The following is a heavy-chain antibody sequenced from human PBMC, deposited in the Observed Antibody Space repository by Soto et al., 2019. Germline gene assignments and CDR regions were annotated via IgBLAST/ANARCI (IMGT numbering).Heavy chain of an antibody. V-gene: IGHV4-61*01. D-gene: IGHD2-2*02. CDR1: GGSVSSDTHY. Sequence: SETLSLTCTVSGGSVSSDTHYWSWIRQPPGKRLEWIGFIYSSGSTNYNRSLKSRVTMSVDTSKNQFSLKLRSVIVADTAVYHCARFVRSCSGTTCYTRADVWGQGTTVTVS. CDR2: IYSSGST. CDR3: ARFVRSCSGTTCYTRADV. J-gene: IGHJ6*02.